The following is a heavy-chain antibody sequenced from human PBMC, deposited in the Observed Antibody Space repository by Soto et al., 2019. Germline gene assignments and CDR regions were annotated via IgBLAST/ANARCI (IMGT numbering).Heavy chain of an antibody. J-gene: IGHJ4*02. V-gene: IGHV3-15*01. CDR1: GITINTAW. CDR2: IKTKNDGETT. D-gene: IGHD2-8*01. CDR3: TREWWGDFA. Sequence: EGQLVESGGGPVKPGESLRLSCEVSGITINTAWMSWVRQAPGKGLEWVGRIKTKNDGETTEFAAAVDGRFSISRDDSRNTIYLQMNSLRNEDTAVYYCTREWWGDFAWGQGSLVTVSS.